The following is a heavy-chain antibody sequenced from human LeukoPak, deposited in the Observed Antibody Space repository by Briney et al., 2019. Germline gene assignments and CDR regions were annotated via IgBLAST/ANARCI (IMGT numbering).Heavy chain of an antibody. Sequence: PSETLSLTCTVSGGSISSSSYYWGWIRLPPGKGLEWIGTIFYSGSTYYSPSLKSRVTMSVATSKTQFSLKLTSVTAADTAVYYCASHLRYGSGYYYIDYWGQGTLVTVSS. V-gene: IGHV4-39*01. D-gene: IGHD3-10*01. CDR1: GGSISSSSYY. CDR2: IFYSGST. J-gene: IGHJ4*02. CDR3: ASHLRYGSGYYYIDY.